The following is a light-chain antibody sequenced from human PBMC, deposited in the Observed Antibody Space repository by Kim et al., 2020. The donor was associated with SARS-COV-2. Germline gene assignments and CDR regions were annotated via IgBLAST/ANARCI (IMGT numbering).Light chain of an antibody. CDR1: QSVSSSY. J-gene: IGKJ4*01. CDR3: QQYDSSLLT. CDR2: AAS. Sequence: EIVLTQSPGTLSLSPGERATLSCRASQSVSSSYLAWYQQKPGQAPRLLIYAASSRATGIPDRFSGSGSGTDFTLTISRLEPEDFALYYCQQYDSSLLTFGGGTKLEI. V-gene: IGKV3-20*01.